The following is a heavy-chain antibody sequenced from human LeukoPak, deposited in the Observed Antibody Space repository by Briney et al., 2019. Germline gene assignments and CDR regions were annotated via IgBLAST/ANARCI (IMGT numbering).Heavy chain of an antibody. V-gene: IGHV4-59*01. CDR1: GGSISSYY. CDR2: IYYSGST. J-gene: IGHJ6*02. CDR3: ARVDGVVVAATLDYYGMDV. D-gene: IGHD2-15*01. Sequence: SETLSLTCTVSGGSISSYYWSWIRQPPGKGLEWIGYIYYSGSTNYNPSLKSRVTISVDTSKNQFSLKLSSVTAADTAVYYCARVDGVVVAATLDYYGMDVWGQGTTATVSS.